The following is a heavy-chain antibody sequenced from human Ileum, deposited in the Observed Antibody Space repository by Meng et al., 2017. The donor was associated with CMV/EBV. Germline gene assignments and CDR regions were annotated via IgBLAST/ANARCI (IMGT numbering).Heavy chain of an antibody. CDR1: GGSLGGGYY. CDR2: IYTSGST. V-gene: IGHV4-61*02. D-gene: IGHD6-19*01. Sequence: QGQLQGSGPGMVNPSQTLSLTCTVPGGSLGGGYYWNWIRQPAGKGLEWIGRIYTSGSTNYNPSLKSRFTISVDTSKNQFSLNLTSVTAADTAVYYCARDSAWLIDQWGQGTLVTVSS. CDR3: ARDSAWLIDQ. J-gene: IGHJ4*02.